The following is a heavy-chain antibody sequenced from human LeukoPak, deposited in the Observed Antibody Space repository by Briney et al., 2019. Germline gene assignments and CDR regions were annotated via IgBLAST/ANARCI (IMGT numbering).Heavy chain of an antibody. Sequence: SETLSLTCTVSGGSINNYYWNWIRQPPGKGLEWIGYIYYSGSASYNPSLKSRVTMSVDTSKNQFSLKLSSVTAADTAVYYCARLRITMVRGVISEKPRRGNFDYWGQGTLVTVSS. CDR3: ARLRITMVRGVISEKPRRGNFDY. CDR1: GGSINNYY. D-gene: IGHD3-10*01. J-gene: IGHJ4*02. V-gene: IGHV4-59*12. CDR2: IYYSGSA.